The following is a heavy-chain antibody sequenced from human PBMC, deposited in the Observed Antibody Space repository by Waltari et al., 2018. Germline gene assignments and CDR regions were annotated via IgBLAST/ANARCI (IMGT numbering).Heavy chain of an antibody. D-gene: IGHD3-22*01. J-gene: IGHJ4*02. CDR1: ADSSSSNTYS. CDR3: ARRSRDSSGHFYSDY. V-gene: IGHV4-39*02. CDR2: ISYGGST. Sequence: LPLQESGPGLVKPSETLSRTHTLAADSSSSNTYSWARVRQPPGEGLEWIATISYGGSTYYKPSLKSRVTISIDTSKNHYSLVLTSVTAADTAVYYCARRSRDSSGHFYSDYWGQGTLVAVSS.